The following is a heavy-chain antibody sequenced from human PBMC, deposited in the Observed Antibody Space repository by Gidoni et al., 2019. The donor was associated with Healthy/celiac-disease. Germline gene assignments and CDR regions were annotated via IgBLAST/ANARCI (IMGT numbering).Heavy chain of an antibody. CDR2: IKQDGSEK. D-gene: IGHD6-13*01. Sequence: EVQLVESGGGLVQPGGSLRLSCAASGFTFSSFWMSWVRQAPGKGREWVANIKQDGSEKYYVDSVKGRFTISRDNAKNSLYLQMNSLRAEDTAVYYCARDEGSSSWALTRFDPWGQGTLVTVSS. J-gene: IGHJ5*02. CDR1: GFTFSSFW. CDR3: ARDEGSSSWALTRFDP. V-gene: IGHV3-7*03.